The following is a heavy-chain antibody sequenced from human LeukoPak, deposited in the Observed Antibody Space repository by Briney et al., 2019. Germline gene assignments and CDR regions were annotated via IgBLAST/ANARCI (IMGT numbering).Heavy chain of an antibody. CDR1: GFTFSSYW. Sequence: PGGSLRLSCAASGFTFSSYWMSWVRQAPGKGLEWVANIKQDGSEKYYVDSVKGRFTISRDNSKNTLYLQMNSLRAEDTAVYYCARDVKSRYCSSASCSTDYYYYMDVWGKGTTVTVSS. CDR2: IKQDGSEK. V-gene: IGHV3-7*01. D-gene: IGHD2-2*01. J-gene: IGHJ6*03. CDR3: ARDVKSRYCSSASCSTDYYYYMDV.